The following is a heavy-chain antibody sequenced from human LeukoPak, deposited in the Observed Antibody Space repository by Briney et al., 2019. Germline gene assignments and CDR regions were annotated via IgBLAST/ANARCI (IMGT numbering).Heavy chain of an antibody. J-gene: IGHJ4*02. CDR2: ISSSSSYI. CDR3: AREDDYGDYEWGERDY. V-gene: IGHV3-21*01. CDR1: GFTLKNYY. D-gene: IGHD4-17*01. Sequence: GGSLRLSCAASGFTLKNYYMSWIRQAPGKGLEWVSSISSSSSYIYYADSVKGRFTISRDNAKNSLYLQMNSLRAEDTAVYYCAREDDYGDYEWGERDYWGQGTLVTVSS.